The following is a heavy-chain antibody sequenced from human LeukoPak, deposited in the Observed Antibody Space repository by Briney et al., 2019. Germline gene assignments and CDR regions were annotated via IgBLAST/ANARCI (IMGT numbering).Heavy chain of an antibody. J-gene: IGHJ4*02. CDR3: ATDVPAVTIFGY. V-gene: IGHV3-74*01. D-gene: IGHD2-2*01. Sequence: QPGGSLRLSCAASGFTCSSYWMHWVRQAPGTGLVWVSLINSDGSSTNYADSVKGRFTISRDNAKNPLYLQMNRLRAEDTAVYYCATDVPAVTIFGYWGQGTLVTVSS. CDR1: GFTCSSYW. CDR2: INSDGSST.